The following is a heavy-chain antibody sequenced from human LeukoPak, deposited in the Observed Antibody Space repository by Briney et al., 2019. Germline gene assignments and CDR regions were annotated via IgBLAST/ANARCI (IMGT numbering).Heavy chain of an antibody. V-gene: IGHV4-34*01. J-gene: IGHJ3*02. Sequence: SETLSLTCAVYGGSFSGYYWSWIRQPPGKGLEWIGEINHSGSTNYNPSLKSRVTISVDTSKNQFSLKLSSVTAADTAVYYCARSIFGDAFDIWGQGTMVTVS. CDR3: ARSIFGDAFDI. CDR1: GGSFSGYY. D-gene: IGHD3-3*01. CDR2: INHSGST.